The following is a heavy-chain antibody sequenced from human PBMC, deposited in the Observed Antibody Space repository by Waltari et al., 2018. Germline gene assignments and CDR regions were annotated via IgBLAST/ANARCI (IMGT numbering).Heavy chain of an antibody. J-gene: IGHJ5*02. D-gene: IGHD3-16*01. CDR2: INADGTTK. V-gene: IGHV3-74*03. Sequence: EGQLVESGGALVQPGGSLRLSCADNGSIFSVFWMYWIRQAPGKGLVWVSRINADGTTKTYADSVQGRFTISRDNVKSILYLEMNALRPEDTAVYYCARDPRNLGLDPWGLGTLVTVSS. CDR3: ARDPRNLGLDP. CDR1: GSIFSVFW.